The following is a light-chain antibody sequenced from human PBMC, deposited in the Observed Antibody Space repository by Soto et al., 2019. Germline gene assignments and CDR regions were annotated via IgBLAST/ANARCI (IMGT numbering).Light chain of an antibody. V-gene: IGLV4-69*01. J-gene: IGLJ2*01. CDR3: QTWGTGIHVV. CDR1: SGHSSYA. CDR2: LDSDGSH. Sequence: QSVLTPSPSAYASLGASVKLTCTLSSGHSSYAIAWHQQQPEKGPRYLMKLDSDGSHTKGDAIPDRFSGSSSGAERYLTISSLQSEDEADYYCQTWGTGIHVVFGVGTKLTVL.